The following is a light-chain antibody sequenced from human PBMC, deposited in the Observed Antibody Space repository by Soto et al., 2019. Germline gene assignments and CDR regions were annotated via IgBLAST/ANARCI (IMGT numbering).Light chain of an antibody. V-gene: IGKV1-5*01. J-gene: IGKJ4*01. CDR2: DAS. Sequence: DIQMTQSPSTLSGSVGDRVTITCRASQGISSWLAWYQQKPGKAPKLLIYDASSRATGIPDRFSGGGSGTDFTLTISGLEPEDFAVYYCQQFSSYPLTFGGGTKVDIK. CDR3: QQFSSYPLT. CDR1: QGISSW.